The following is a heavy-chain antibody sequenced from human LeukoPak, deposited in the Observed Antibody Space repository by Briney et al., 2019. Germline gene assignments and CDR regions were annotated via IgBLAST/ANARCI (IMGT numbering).Heavy chain of an antibody. V-gene: IGHV4-30-4*01. Sequence: SQTLSLTCTVSGGSISSGDYYWSWIRQPPGKGLEWIGYIYYSGSTYHNPSLKSRVTISVDTSKNQFSLKLSSVTAADTAVYYCATNQGYSGYGSYWYFDLWGRGTLVTVSS. CDR3: ATNQGYSGYGSYWYFDL. J-gene: IGHJ2*01. CDR1: GGSISSGDYY. CDR2: IYYSGST. D-gene: IGHD5-12*01.